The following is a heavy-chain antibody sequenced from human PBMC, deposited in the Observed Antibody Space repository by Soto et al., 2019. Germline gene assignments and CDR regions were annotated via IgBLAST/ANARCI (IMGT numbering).Heavy chain of an antibody. CDR3: ARSIAASTGGMDV. Sequence: GASVKVSCKASGYTFTGYYMHWVRQAPGQGLEWMGWINPNSGGTNYAQKFQGRVTMTRDTSISTAYMELSRLRSDGTAVYYCARSIAASTGGMDVWGQGTTVTVSS. CDR1: GYTFTGYY. CDR2: INPNSGGT. D-gene: IGHD2-15*01. V-gene: IGHV1-2*02. J-gene: IGHJ6*02.